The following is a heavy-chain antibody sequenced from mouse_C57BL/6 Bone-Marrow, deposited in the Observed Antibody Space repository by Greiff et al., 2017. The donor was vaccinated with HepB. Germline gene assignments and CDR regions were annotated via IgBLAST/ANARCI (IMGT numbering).Heavy chain of an antibody. CDR1: GYAFTNYL. Sequence: QVQLQQSGAELVRPGTSVKVSCKASGYAFTNYLIEWVKQRPGQGLEWIGVINPGSGGTNYNEKFKGKATLTADKSSSTAYMQLSSLTSADSAVYFCARAEAWFAYWGQGTLVTVSA. CDR3: ARAEAWFAY. J-gene: IGHJ3*01. CDR2: INPGSGGT. V-gene: IGHV1-54*01.